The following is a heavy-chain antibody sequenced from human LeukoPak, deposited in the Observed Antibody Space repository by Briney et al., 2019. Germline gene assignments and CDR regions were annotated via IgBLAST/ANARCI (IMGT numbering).Heavy chain of an antibody. CDR3: AKNDGNYDDS. CDR2: IDPNSGDT. V-gene: IGHV1-2*02. D-gene: IGHD3-3*01. CDR1: GYIFTGYY. Sequence: ASVKASCKASGYIFTGYYLHWVRQAPGQGLEWLGWIDPNSGDTDFAQNFQGRVTLTSDTSITTAYMELRSLRSDDTAVYYCAKNDGNYDDSWGQGSLVIVSS. J-gene: IGHJ4*02.